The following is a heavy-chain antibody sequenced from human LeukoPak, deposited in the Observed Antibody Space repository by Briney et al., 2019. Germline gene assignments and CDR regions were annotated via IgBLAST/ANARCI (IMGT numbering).Heavy chain of an antibody. J-gene: IGHJ4*02. CDR2: ISGSGGTT. V-gene: IGHV3-23*01. CDR1: GFTFSSYA. CDR3: AKGKVSPLRYFDWLSPDY. Sequence: PGGSLRLSCAASGFTFSSYAMSWVRQAPGRGLEWVSVISGSGGTTYYADSVKGRFTISRDNSKNMLYLQMNSLRAEDTAVYYCAKGKVSPLRYFDWLSPDYWGQGTLVTVSS. D-gene: IGHD3-9*01.